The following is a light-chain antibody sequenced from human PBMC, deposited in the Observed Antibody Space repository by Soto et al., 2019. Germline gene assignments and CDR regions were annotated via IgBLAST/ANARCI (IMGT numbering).Light chain of an antibody. V-gene: IGKV3-15*01. J-gene: IGKJ4*01. CDR3: QQNNKWPPVT. Sequence: EVVMTQSPATVSVSPGERVTLSCRASQTISNDLAWYQQKPGHAPRLLIYGASTRATGVPARFSGGGSGTEYSLIISSLQSEDFAFYYCQQNNKWPPVTFGGGTKVEIK. CDR2: GAS. CDR1: QTISND.